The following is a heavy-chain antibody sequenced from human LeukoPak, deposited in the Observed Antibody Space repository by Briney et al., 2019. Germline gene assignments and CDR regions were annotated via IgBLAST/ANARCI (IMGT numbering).Heavy chain of an antibody. Sequence: GGSLRLSCAASGFNFIDYSMNWVRQAPGKGLEWVSAISRSGDTTYYADSVKGRFTISRDNSQNTLYLQMHSLRAEDSAVYYCAHCDFDGTSGPYDHWGQGTLVTVSS. CDR2: ISRSGDTT. J-gene: IGHJ4*02. D-gene: IGHD1-14*01. CDR1: GFNFIDYS. V-gene: IGHV3-23*01. CDR3: AHCDFDGTSGPYDH.